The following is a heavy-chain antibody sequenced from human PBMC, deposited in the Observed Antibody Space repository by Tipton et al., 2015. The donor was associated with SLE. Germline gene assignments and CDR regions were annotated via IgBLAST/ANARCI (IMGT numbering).Heavy chain of an antibody. V-gene: IGHV1-69*01. CDR3: ATDSAPFSWNYFHS. CDR1: GGTFSTYA. J-gene: IGHJ4*02. Sequence: QLVQSGAEVKEPGSSVKVSCKASGGTFSTYAISWVRQAPGQGLEWVGGIIPIFDTPNFARNVQGRVTITADESTSTAYMVLSRLRSEDTAVYYCATDSAPFSWNYFHSWAQGALVSVSS. D-gene: IGHD2-15*01. CDR2: IIPIFDTP.